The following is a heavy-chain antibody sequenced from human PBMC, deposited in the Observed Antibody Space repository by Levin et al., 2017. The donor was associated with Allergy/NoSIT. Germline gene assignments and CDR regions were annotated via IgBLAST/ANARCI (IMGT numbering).Heavy chain of an antibody. Sequence: GESLKISCAASGFTFSSYGMHRVRQAPGKGLEWVAVISSDGRKKFYADSVKGRFTISRDNSKNTLALQMNSLRAEDTAVYYCAKDVYGSGWYPLGNDAFEMWGQGTKVSVSS. J-gene: IGHJ3*02. CDR1: GFTFSSYG. CDR2: ISSDGRKK. V-gene: IGHV3-30*18. D-gene: IGHD6-19*01. CDR3: AKDVYGSGWYPLGNDAFEM.